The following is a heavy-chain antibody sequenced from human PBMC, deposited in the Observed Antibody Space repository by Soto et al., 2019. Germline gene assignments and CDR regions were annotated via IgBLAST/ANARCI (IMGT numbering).Heavy chain of an antibody. J-gene: IGHJ3*02. Sequence: ASVKVSCKASGYTFTGYYMHWVRQAPGQGLEWMGWINPNSGGTNYAQKFQGWVTMTRDTSISTAYMELSRLRSDDTAVYYCARDPWDLYGSAFDIWGQGTMVTVSS. V-gene: IGHV1-2*04. CDR3: ARDPWDLYGSAFDI. CDR2: INPNSGGT. D-gene: IGHD2-8*01. CDR1: GYTFTGYY.